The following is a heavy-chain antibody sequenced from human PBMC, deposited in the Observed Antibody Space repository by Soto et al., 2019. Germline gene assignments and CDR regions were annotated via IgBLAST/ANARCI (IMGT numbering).Heavy chain of an antibody. V-gene: IGHV3-23*01. D-gene: IGHD3-10*01. Sequence: EVQLLESGGNLVQPGGSLRLSCAASGFTFSSYAMSWVRQAPGKGLEWVSTVGVSGATTYYTDSVKGRFTISRDNSNNTLFLQMPSLRAEDTAIYYGAKFRAGLGSQTYSWGQGTLVTVSS. J-gene: IGHJ4*02. CDR3: AKFRAGLGSQTYS. CDR2: VGVSGATT. CDR1: GFTFSSYA.